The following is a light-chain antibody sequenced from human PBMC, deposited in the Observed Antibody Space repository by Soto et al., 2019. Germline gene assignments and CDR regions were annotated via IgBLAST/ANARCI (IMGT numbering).Light chain of an antibody. V-gene: IGKV3-20*01. CDR2: GAS. CDR3: KQYGSSRWT. J-gene: IGKJ1*01. CDR1: QSFISSY. Sequence: DIAMTHSPGTLYLSAGERATLYGTGTQSFISSYLAWYQQKPGQAPRLLIYGASSRATGIPDRFSGRGSGTDFTVTISRLEPEDFAVYSCKQYGSSRWTFGQGTKVDIK.